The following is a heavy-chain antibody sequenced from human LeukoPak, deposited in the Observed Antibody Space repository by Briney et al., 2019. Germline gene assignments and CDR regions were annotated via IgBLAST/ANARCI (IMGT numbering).Heavy chain of an antibody. CDR3: AKAPVATLGGYYFDY. CDR2: MNPNSGNT. CDR1: GYTLTSYD. D-gene: IGHD5-12*01. J-gene: IGHJ4*02. Sequence: ASVKVSCKASGYTLTSYDINWVRQATGQALEWRGWMNPNSGNTGYAQKFQGRVTMTRNTSISTAYMELSSLRSEATAVYYGAKAPVATLGGYYFDYWGQGTLVTVPS. V-gene: IGHV1-8*01.